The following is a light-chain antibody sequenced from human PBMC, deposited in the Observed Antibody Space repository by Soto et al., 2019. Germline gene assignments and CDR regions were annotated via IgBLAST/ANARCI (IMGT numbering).Light chain of an antibody. J-gene: IGLJ1*01. CDR1: SSDVGGYSY. CDR2: EVA. CDR3: SSYTTSSTLV. V-gene: IGLV2-14*01. Sequence: QSALARPASVSGSPGQSITISCTGTSSDVGGYSYVSWYQQHPGKVPKLMIYEVANRPSGVSNRFSGSKSGNTASLTISGLQAEDEADYYCSSYTTSSTLVFGTGTKVTVL.